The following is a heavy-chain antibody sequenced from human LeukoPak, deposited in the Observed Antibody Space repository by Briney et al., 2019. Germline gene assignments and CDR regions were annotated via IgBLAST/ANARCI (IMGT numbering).Heavy chain of an antibody. D-gene: IGHD2-21*01. V-gene: IGHV3-15*01. J-gene: IGHJ3*02. CDR1: GFTFSNAW. CDR3: TTSPLFKMSDAFDI. Sequence: GWSLRLSCAASGFTFSNAWMSWVRQAPGKGLEWVGRIKSKTDGWTTDYAAPVKGRFTISRDDSKNTLYLQMNSLKTEDTAVYYCTTSPLFKMSDAFDIWGQGTMVTVSS. CDR2: IKSKTDGWTT.